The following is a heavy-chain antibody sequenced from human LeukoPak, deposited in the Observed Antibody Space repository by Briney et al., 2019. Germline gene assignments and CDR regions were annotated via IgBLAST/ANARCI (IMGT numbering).Heavy chain of an antibody. Sequence: PSETLSLTCTVSGGSISSRSYYWGWIRQPPGKGLVWIGKISDSGNSYYSPSLRSRVTTSIDTSKNQFSLKLSSVTATDTAVYYCARDHSCSGGSCYQGNWFDPWGQGTLVTVSS. D-gene: IGHD2-15*01. J-gene: IGHJ5*02. V-gene: IGHV4-39*02. CDR1: GGSISSRSYY. CDR2: ISDSGNS. CDR3: ARDHSCSGGSCYQGNWFDP.